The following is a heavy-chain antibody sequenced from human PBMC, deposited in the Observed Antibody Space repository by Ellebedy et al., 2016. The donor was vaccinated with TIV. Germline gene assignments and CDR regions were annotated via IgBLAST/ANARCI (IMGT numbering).Heavy chain of an antibody. CDR3: ARTGIWGNAFDI. D-gene: IGHD7-27*01. CDR2: NNTNSGNP. CDR1: GYTFASYG. Sequence: AASVKVSCKASGYTFASYGVNWVRQAPGQGLEWMGWNNTNSGNPTYAQAFTGRIVFSLDTSVSTAYLQIRSLRAEDSAVYYCARTGIWGNAFDIWGQGTMVTVSS. J-gene: IGHJ3*02. V-gene: IGHV7-4-1*01.